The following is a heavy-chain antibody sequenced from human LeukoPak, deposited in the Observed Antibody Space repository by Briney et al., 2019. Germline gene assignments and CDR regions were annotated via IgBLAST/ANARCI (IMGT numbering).Heavy chain of an antibody. CDR1: GYTFTTYA. J-gene: IGHJ4*02. V-gene: IGHV7-4-1*02. Sequence: ASVKVSCKASGYTFTTYAMSWVRQAPGQGLEWMGWIDTNTGNPAYAQGFTGRFVFSLDTSVSTAYLQISSLKAEDTAVYYCTRGHTGGYSRNEYWGQGTLVTVSS. CDR3: TRGHTGGYSRNEY. D-gene: IGHD5-12*01. CDR2: IDTNTGNP.